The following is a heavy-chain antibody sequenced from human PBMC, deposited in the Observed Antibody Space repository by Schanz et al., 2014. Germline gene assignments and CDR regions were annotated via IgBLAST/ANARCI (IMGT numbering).Heavy chain of an antibody. V-gene: IGHV1-46*01. J-gene: IGHJ6*02. Sequence: QVQLVQSGAEVEKPGASVTVSCKASGYMYTSHFLHWVRQAPGQGFEWMGIIHSTGGTTSHAQKFQGRVTMTRDTSTSTVYMELSSLRSEDTAVYYCASALTTWGGMDVWGQGTTVTVSS. D-gene: IGHD4-4*01. CDR1: GYMYTSHF. CDR3: ASALTTWGGMDV. CDR2: IHSTGGTT.